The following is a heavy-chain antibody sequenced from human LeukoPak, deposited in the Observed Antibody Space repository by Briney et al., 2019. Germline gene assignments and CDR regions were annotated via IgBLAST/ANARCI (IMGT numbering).Heavy chain of an antibody. CDR3: ARYQITIFGVVIMGNYYYGMDV. J-gene: IGHJ6*02. V-gene: IGHV1-18*04. CDR1: GYTFTGYY. D-gene: IGHD3-3*01. Sequence: ASVKVSCKASGYTFTGYYMHWVRQAPGQGLEWMGWISAYNGNTNYAQKLQGRVTMTTDTSTSTAYMELRSLRSDDTAVYYCARYQITIFGVVIMGNYYYGMDVWGQGTTVTVSS. CDR2: ISAYNGNT.